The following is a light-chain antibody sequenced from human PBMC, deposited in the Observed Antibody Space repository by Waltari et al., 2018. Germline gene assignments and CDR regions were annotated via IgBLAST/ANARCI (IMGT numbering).Light chain of an antibody. CDR1: SGINVGSFR. CDR2: YISDSDK. Sequence: QAVLTQPSSLSASPGASASPTCTFRSGINVGSFRTYWYQQNPGSPPQYLLRYISDSDKQQGSGVPSRFSGSKDPSANAGILLISGLQSDDEADYFCMIWHNNAWVFGGGTKLTVL. J-gene: IGLJ3*02. CDR3: MIWHNNAWV. V-gene: IGLV5-45*02.